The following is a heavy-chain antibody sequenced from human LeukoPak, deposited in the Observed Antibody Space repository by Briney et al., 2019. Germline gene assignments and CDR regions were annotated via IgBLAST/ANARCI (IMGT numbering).Heavy chain of an antibody. D-gene: IGHD3-3*01. CDR2: IIGSSSTI. CDR1: GFTFSSYS. V-gene: IGHV3-48*01. J-gene: IGHJ4*02. CDR3: ARGALGGQGTILGVVIKPIDY. Sequence: PGGSLRLSCAASGFTFSSYSMYWVREAPGEGREWGSYIIGSSSTIYYADSVKGRFTISRDHAKNSRYMHMNSLRAEDTAVYYCARGALGGQGTILGVVIKPIDYWGQGTLVTVSS.